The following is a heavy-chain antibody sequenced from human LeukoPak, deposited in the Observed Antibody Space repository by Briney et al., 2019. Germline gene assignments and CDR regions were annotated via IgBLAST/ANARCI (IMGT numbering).Heavy chain of an antibody. V-gene: IGHV3-30*18. Sequence: GGSLRLSCAASGFIVSSNYMSWVRQAPGKGLEWVAFISYDGSNENIADSVKGRFIISRDNSKNTLYLQMNSLRAEDTAVYYCAKGPAPRLGEFSYHALVDYWGQGTLVTVSS. CDR1: GFIVSSNY. J-gene: IGHJ4*02. CDR2: ISYDGSNE. D-gene: IGHD3-16*02. CDR3: AKGPAPRLGEFSYHALVDY.